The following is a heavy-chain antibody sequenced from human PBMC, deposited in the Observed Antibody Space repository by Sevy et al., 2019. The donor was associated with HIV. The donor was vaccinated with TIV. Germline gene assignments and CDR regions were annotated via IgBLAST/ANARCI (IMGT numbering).Heavy chain of an antibody. CDR2: ISTASSFI. CDR1: GLIFSSHT. Sequence: GGSLRLSCTASGLIFSSHTMNWVRQAPGKGLEWVSSISTASSFIYYADSVQGRFTISRDNARKSLYLQMNNLRVEDTAIYYCTRAGLGECSGTNCSPNDFWGQGTLVTVSS. CDR3: TRAGLGECSGTNCSPNDF. V-gene: IGHV3-21*01. J-gene: IGHJ4*02. D-gene: IGHD2-2*01.